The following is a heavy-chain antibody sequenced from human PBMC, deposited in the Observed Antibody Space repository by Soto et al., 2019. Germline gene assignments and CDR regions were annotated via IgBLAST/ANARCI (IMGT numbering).Heavy chain of an antibody. CDR3: GRDGWVTMRQFAF. J-gene: IGHJ3*01. Sequence: ASVKVSCKASGYTFSDYAMNWVRQAPGQRPEWMGRINVDNGESKHSQKFQGRVTLTRDTSATTAYMELSSLRSEDTAVYYCGRDGWVTMRQFAFWCQGKMVTVSS. V-gene: IGHV1-3*01. CDR2: INVDNGES. D-gene: IGHD4-17*01. CDR1: GYTFSDYA.